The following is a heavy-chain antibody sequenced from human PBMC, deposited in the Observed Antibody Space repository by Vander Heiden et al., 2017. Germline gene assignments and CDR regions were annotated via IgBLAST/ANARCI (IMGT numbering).Heavy chain of an antibody. V-gene: IGHV3-15*07. CDR3: TTGDSSGWYLWYFDY. D-gene: IGHD6-19*01. CDR2: IKSKTDGGTT. J-gene: IGHJ4*02. CDR1: GFTLRNPW. Sequence: EVQLVESGGGLVKPGGCLRLACAASGFTLRNPWVNWVRQAQGKGLEWVGRIKSKTDGGTTDCAAPVKGRFTISGDDSKNTLYLQMNILHTEDTAVYYCTTGDSSGWYLWYFDYWCQGTLVTVSS.